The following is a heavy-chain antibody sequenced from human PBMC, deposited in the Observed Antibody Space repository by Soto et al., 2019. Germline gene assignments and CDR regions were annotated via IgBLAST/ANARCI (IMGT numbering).Heavy chain of an antibody. V-gene: IGHV4-34*01. J-gene: IGHJ5*02. CDR2: INHSGST. D-gene: IGHD3-10*01. Sequence: PSETLSLTCAVYGGSFSGYYWSWIRQPPGKGLEWIGEINHSGSTNYNPSLKSRVTISVDTSKNQFSLKLSSVTAADTAVYYCARGHYYGSGSYYKSHRWFDPWGQGTLVTVSS. CDR3: ARGHYYGSGSYYKSHRWFDP. CDR1: GGSFSGYY.